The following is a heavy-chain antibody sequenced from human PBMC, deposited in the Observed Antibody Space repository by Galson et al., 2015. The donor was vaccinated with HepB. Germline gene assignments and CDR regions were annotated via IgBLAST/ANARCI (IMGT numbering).Heavy chain of an antibody. D-gene: IGHD1-26*01. V-gene: IGHV3-21*01. J-gene: IGHJ6*02. CDR3: ARGGSYYYGMDV. CDR1: GFTFSSYS. CDR2: ISSSSSYI. Sequence: SLRLSCAASGFTFSSYSMNWVRQAPGKGLEWDSSISSSSSYIYYADSVKGRFTISRDNAKNSLYLQMNSLRAEDTAVYYCARGGSYYYGMDVWGQGTTVTVSS.